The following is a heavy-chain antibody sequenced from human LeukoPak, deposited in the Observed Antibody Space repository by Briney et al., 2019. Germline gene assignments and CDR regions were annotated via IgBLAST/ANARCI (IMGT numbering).Heavy chain of an antibody. V-gene: IGHV4-34*01. CDR3: ARGRPMAGAVLNLDY. CDR1: GGSFSGYY. Sequence: SETLSLTCAVYGGSFSGYYWSWIRQPPGKGLEWIGEINHSGSTNYNPSLKSRVTISVDTSKNQFSLKLSSVTAADTAVYYCARGRPMAGAVLNLDYWGQGTLVTVSS. J-gene: IGHJ4*02. CDR2: INHSGST. D-gene: IGHD6-19*01.